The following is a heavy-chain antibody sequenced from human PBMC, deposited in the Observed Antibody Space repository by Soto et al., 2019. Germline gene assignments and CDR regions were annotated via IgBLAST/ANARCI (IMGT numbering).Heavy chain of an antibody. CDR2: IYYSGCT. V-gene: IGHV4-31*03. CDR1: GGSVNNANYF. J-gene: IGHJ6*02. CDR3: ARDADYGGSRGGMDV. D-gene: IGHD4-17*01. Sequence: QMRLEESGPGLVKPSETLSLICSVSGGSVNNANYFWNWIRHHPENGLEWIGYIYYSGCTRYNPPFKSRVTLSIDTSKNQFSLSLNSVPVADTAFYFCARDADYGGSRGGMDVWGRGTTVNVSS.